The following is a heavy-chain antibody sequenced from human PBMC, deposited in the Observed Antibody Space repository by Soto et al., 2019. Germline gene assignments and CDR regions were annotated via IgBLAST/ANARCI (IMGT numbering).Heavy chain of an antibody. V-gene: IGHV1-3*01. CDR3: ARDSLDYDILTGRNVDFDY. Sequence: ASVKVSCKASGYTFTSYAMHWVRQAPGQRLEWMGWINAGNGNKKNSQKKQGKVNITRDTSASTANKELSNLKTEDTAVYYCARDSLDYDILTGRNVDFDYWGQGTLVTVSS. CDR1: GYTFTSYA. D-gene: IGHD3-9*01. CDR2: INAGNGNK. J-gene: IGHJ4*02.